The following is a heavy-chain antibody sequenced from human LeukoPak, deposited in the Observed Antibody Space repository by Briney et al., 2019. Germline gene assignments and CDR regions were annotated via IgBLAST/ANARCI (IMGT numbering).Heavy chain of an antibody. D-gene: IGHD3-16*02. Sequence: ASVKVSCKVSGYTLTELSMHWVRQVPGKGLEWMGGFDPEDGETIYAQKFQGRVPMTEDTSTDTAYMELSSLRSEDTAVYYCATVTITFGGVIVNNWFDPWGQGTLVTVSS. J-gene: IGHJ5*02. CDR1: GYTLTELS. CDR3: ATVTITFGGVIVNNWFDP. CDR2: FDPEDGET. V-gene: IGHV1-24*01.